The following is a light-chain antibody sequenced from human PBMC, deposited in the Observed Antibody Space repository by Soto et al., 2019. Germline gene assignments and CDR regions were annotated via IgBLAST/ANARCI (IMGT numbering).Light chain of an antibody. CDR2: LRS. Sequence: TVMTQSRLSLPVTRGEAASISCRSSHTLLHSSGYNSLDWYLQRPGQSPGRPLFLRSNRAAGVPDGLSGRGSGTKFTLKITGVEAADVVVYYCMQALDTPRTFSQGTKVDIK. CDR1: HTLLHSSGYNS. CDR3: MQALDTPRT. J-gene: IGKJ1*01. V-gene: IGKV2-28*01.